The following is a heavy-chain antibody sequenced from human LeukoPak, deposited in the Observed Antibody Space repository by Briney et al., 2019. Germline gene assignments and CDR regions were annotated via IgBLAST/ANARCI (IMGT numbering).Heavy chain of an antibody. CDR1: GGSFSGYY. D-gene: IGHD5-12*01. CDR2: INHSGST. V-gene: IGHV4-34*01. J-gene: IGHJ2*01. Sequence: SETLSLTCAVYGGSFSGYYWSWIRQPPGKGLEWIGEINHSGSTNYNPSLKSRVTISVDTSTNQISLSLTSVTAADTAVYYCARTIRAYRGYDHWYFDVWGRGTLVTVSS. CDR3: ARTIRAYRGYDHWYFDV.